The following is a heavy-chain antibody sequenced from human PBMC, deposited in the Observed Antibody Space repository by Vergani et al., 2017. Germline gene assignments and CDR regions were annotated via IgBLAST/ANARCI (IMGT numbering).Heavy chain of an antibody. Sequence: QVQLVQSGAEVKRPGSSVKVSCKASGGTFSNFAINWVRQAPGRGLEWMGAIIPIFGETYYGQKFQGRVTITADESTATAYLALNSLRSDDTAVYYCARGGWYSSGWYYFDFWGQGTLVTVSS. CDR2: IIPIFGET. J-gene: IGHJ4*02. V-gene: IGHV1-69*12. CDR3: ARGGWYSSGWYYFDF. D-gene: IGHD6-19*01. CDR1: GGTFSNFA.